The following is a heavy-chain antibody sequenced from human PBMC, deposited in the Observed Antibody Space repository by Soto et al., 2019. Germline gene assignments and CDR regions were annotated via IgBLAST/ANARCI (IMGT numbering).Heavy chain of an antibody. D-gene: IGHD3-3*01. V-gene: IGHV4-38-2*02. CDR3: AREKSVVFGMAHPYWYFDL. CDR2: VYHSGTN. Sequence: SDTLSLTCNVSGCLLNNAIYWGWIRPPPGKGLEWIGSVYHSGTNYADPSLKSRVTMSVDTSKNQFSLKLTSVTAADTAVYYCAREKSVVFGMAHPYWYFDLWGRGTLVTVSS. J-gene: IGHJ2*01. CDR1: GCLLNNAIY.